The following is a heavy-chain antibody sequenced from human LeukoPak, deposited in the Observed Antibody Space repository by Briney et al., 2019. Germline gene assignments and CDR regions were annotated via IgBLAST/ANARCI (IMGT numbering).Heavy chain of an antibody. D-gene: IGHD3-10*01. CDR2: ISGRHNTI. Sequence: GGSLRLSCAASGFTFSDYYMSWIRQAPGKGLERVSYISGRHNTIYYADSVRGRFTISRDNAKNSLYLQMNSLRAEDTAVYYCARDPLWFGELLYGSDYWGQGTLVTVSS. J-gene: IGHJ4*02. V-gene: IGHV3-11*01. CDR1: GFTFSDYY. CDR3: ARDPLWFGELLYGSDY.